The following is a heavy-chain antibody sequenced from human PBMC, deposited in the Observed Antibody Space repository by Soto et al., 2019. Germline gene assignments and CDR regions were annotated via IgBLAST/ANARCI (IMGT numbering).Heavy chain of an antibody. CDR1: GGSISSGGYS. J-gene: IGHJ3*02. D-gene: IGHD2-2*01. CDR3: ACSTRGGAFDI. V-gene: IGHV4-30-2*01. Sequence: QLQLQESGSGLVKPSQTLSLTCAASGGSISSGGYSWIWIRQPPGKGLEWIGYIYHSGSTYYNTSLKSRVTISVDRSKNQFSLKLSSVTAADTAVYYCACSTRGGAFDIWGQGTMVTVSS. CDR2: IYHSGST.